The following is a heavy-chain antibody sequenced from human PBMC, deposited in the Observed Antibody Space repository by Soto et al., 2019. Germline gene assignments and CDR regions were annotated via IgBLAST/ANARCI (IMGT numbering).Heavy chain of an antibody. D-gene: IGHD2-15*01. CDR2: IYYSGST. J-gene: IGHJ4*02. Sequence: PSETLSLTCTVSGGSISSYYWSWIRQPPGKGLEWIGYIYYSGSTNYNPSLKSRVTISVDTSKNQFSLKLSSVTAADTAVYYCARAGKRPSGNEVVVAHNRPIDYWGQGTLVTVSS. CDR3: ARAGKRPSGNEVVVAHNRPIDY. V-gene: IGHV4-59*01. CDR1: GGSISSYY.